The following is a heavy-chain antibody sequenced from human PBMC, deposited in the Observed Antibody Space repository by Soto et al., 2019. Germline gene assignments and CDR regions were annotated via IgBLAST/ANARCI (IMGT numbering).Heavy chain of an antibody. J-gene: IGHJ4*02. Sequence: GGSLRLSCAASGFTFSDYYMSWIRQAPGKGLEWVSAISGSGGSTYYADSVKGRFTISRDNSKSTLYLQMNSLRAEDTAVYYCAKRYSGYDYNYFDYWGQGTLVTVSS. D-gene: IGHD5-12*01. CDR2: ISGSGGST. V-gene: IGHV3-23*01. CDR3: AKRYSGYDYNYFDY. CDR1: GFTFSDYY.